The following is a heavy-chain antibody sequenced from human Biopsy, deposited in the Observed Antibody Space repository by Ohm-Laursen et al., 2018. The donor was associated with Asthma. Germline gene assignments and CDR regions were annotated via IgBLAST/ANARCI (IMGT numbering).Heavy chain of an antibody. J-gene: IGHJ4*02. Sequence: SLRLSCSASGFTFDDYAMHWVRQAPGKGLEWVSGISWNSGSIGYADSVEGRFTISRDNAKNSLYLQMNSLRVEDTALYYCAKATLGDIGKDYWGQGTLVTVSS. D-gene: IGHD2-21*01. CDR1: GFTFDDYA. V-gene: IGHV3-9*01. CDR2: ISWNSGSI. CDR3: AKATLGDIGKDY.